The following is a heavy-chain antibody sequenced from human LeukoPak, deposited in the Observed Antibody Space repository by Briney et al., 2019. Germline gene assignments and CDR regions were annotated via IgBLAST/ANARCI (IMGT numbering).Heavy chain of an antibody. V-gene: IGHV1-46*01. Sequence: ASVKVSCKASGYTFTGYYVHWMRQAPGQGLEWMGIINPGGDYTTYAQKFQGRVTMTRDTSTSTVYMELSSLRSEDTAIYYCARSVTSGSYYGLHYWGQGTLVTVSS. CDR2: INPGGDYT. J-gene: IGHJ4*02. CDR1: GYTFTGYY. D-gene: IGHD3-10*01. CDR3: ARSVTSGSYYGLHY.